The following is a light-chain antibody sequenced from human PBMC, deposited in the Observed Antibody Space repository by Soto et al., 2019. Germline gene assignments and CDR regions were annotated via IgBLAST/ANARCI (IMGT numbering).Light chain of an antibody. Sequence: EIVMTQSPATLSVSPGERGTLSCRASQSIRSNVAWYQQRPGQAPRLLIFGASVRATGVPDRFSGSGSGTDFTLTLNSLQSEDSAVYYCQNYNYWPPATFGGGTKVEI. CDR2: GAS. CDR1: QSIRSN. J-gene: IGKJ4*01. CDR3: QNYNYWPPAT. V-gene: IGKV3-15*01.